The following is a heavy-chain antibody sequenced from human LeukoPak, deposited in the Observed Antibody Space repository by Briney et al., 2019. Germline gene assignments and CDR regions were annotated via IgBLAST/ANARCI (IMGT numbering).Heavy chain of an antibody. Sequence: GGSLRLSCAASGFTFSSYGMHWVRQAPGKGLEWVAVIWYDGSNKYYADSVKGRFTISRDNSKNTLYLQMNSLRAEDTVVYYCARDLGRTTAFDYWGQGTLVTVSS. J-gene: IGHJ4*02. V-gene: IGHV3-33*01. CDR2: IWYDGSNK. D-gene: IGHD2-2*01. CDR3: ARDLGRTTAFDY. CDR1: GFTFSSYG.